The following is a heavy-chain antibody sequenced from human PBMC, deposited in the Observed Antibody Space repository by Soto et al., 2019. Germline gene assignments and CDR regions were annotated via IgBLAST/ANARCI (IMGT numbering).Heavy chain of an antibody. CDR3: ARHISSSANDDGMDV. D-gene: IGHD6-6*01. J-gene: IGHJ6*02. Sequence: GASVKVSCKASGGTFSSYAISWVRQAPGQGLEWMGGMNPNSGNTGYAQKFQGRVTMTRNTSISTAYLQWSSLKASDTAIYYCARHISSSANDDGMDVWGQGTTVTVSS. CDR2: MNPNSGNT. V-gene: IGHV1-8*02. CDR1: GGTFSSYA.